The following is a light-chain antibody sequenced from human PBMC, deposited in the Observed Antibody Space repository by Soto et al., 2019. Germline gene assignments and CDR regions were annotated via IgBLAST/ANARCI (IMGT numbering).Light chain of an antibody. J-gene: IGLJ2*01. CDR2: EVN. CDR1: SSDVGRHNY. CDR3: SSYTDTDNFVI. Sequence: QSALTQPPSASGSPGQSVTISCTGTSSDVGRHNYVSWYQQHPGKAPKLLIFEVNNRPSGVPDRFSASTSGITASLTVSGLQPEDEAAYYCSSYTDTDNFVIFGGGTKLTVL. V-gene: IGLV2-8*01.